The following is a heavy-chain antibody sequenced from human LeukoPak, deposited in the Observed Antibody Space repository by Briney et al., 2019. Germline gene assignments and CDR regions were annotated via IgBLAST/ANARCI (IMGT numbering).Heavy chain of an antibody. CDR1: GFTFDDYA. CDR3: AKDMAKTSGYSSSWYGGMDV. D-gene: IGHD6-13*01. J-gene: IGHJ6*04. Sequence: GGSLRLSCAASGFTFDDYAMHWVRQAPGKGLEWVSLISWDGGSTYYADSVKGRFTISRDNSKNSLYLQMNSLRAEDTALYYCAKDMAKTSGYSSSWYGGMDVWGKGTTVTVSS. V-gene: IGHV3-43D*03. CDR2: ISWDGGST.